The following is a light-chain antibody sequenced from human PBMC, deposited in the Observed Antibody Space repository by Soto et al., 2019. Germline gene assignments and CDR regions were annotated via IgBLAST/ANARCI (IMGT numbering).Light chain of an antibody. CDR1: SSDVGGYNY. J-gene: IGLJ2*01. CDR3: SSYISSSTSYVV. CDR2: EVS. V-gene: IGLV2-14*01. Sequence: QSALTQPASVSGSPGQSITISCTGTSSDVGGYNYVSWYQQHPGKAPKLMIYEVSNRPSGVSNRVSGSKSGNTASLTISGLQDEDEADYYCSSYISSSTSYVVFGGGTKLTVL.